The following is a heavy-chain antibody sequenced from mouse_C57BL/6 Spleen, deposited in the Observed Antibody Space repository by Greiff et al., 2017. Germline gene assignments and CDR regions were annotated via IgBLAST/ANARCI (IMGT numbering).Heavy chain of an antibody. J-gene: IGHJ4*01. CDR2: ISYDGSN. V-gene: IGHV3-6*01. CDR1: GYSITSGYY. Sequence: EVHLVESGPGLVKPSQSLSLTCSVTGYSITSGYYWNWIRQFPGNKLEWMGYISYDGSNNYNPSLKNRISITRDTSKNQFFLKLNSVTTEDTATYYCARIDYYGNYAMDYWGQGTSVTVSS. D-gene: IGHD1-1*01. CDR3: ARIDYYGNYAMDY.